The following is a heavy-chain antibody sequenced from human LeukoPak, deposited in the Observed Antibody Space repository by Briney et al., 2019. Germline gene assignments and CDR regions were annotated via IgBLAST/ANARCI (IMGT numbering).Heavy chain of an antibody. V-gene: IGHV1-3*01. J-gene: IGHJ4*02. D-gene: IGHD1-26*01. Sequence: GASVKVSCKAPGYTFTSYTMHWVRQAPGQRLEWMGWINAGNGNTKYSQKFQGRVTITRDTSASTAYMELSSLRSEDTAVYYCARISGNYYVFDYWGQGTLVTVSS. CDR3: ARISGNYYVFDY. CDR2: INAGNGNT. CDR1: GYTFTSYT.